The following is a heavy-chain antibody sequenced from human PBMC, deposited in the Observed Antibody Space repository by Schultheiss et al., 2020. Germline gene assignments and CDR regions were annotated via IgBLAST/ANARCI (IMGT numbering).Heavy chain of an antibody. D-gene: IGHD5-24*01. V-gene: IGHV3-48*01. Sequence: GGSLRLSCAASGFNFNTFAMTWVRQAPGKGLEWVSFIRSSSRIMYYADTVKGRFTISRDNAKNSLYLQMNSLRAEDTAVYYCARDRELHPYFYGMDVWGQGTTVTVSS. CDR1: GFNFNTFA. J-gene: IGHJ6*02. CDR3: ARDRELHPYFYGMDV. CDR2: IRSSSRIM.